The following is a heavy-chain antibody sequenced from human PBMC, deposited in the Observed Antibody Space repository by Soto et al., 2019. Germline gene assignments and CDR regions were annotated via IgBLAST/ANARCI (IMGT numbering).Heavy chain of an antibody. J-gene: IGHJ4*02. Sequence: SETLCLTCTVSGGSISSYYWSWIRQPPGKGPEWIGYIYYSGSTNYNPSLKSRVTISVDTSKNQFSLKLSSVTAADTAVYYCARRNYDILTGYYTDDYWGQGTLVTVSS. D-gene: IGHD3-9*01. CDR1: GGSISSYY. V-gene: IGHV4-59*01. CDR3: ARRNYDILTGYYTDDY. CDR2: IYYSGST.